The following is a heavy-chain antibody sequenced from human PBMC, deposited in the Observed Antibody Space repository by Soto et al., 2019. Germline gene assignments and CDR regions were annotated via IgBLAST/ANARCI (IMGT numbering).Heavy chain of an antibody. CDR2: INAGNGNT. V-gene: IGHV1-3*05. CDR1: GYTFTSYV. D-gene: IGHD6-13*01. Sequence: QVQLVQSGAEEKKPGASVKVSCKASGYTFTSYVMHWVRQAPGQRLEWMGWINAGNGNTKYSQKFQGRVTITRDTSXXTAYMELSSLRSEDTAVYYCASEAIAAAAVYGMDVWGQGTTVTVSS. CDR3: ASEAIAAAAVYGMDV. J-gene: IGHJ6*02.